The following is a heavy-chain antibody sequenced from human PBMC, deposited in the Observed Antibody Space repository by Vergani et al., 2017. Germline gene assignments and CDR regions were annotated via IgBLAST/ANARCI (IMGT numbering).Heavy chain of an antibody. D-gene: IGHD3-22*01. V-gene: IGHV3-33*05. CDR2: ISYDGSKT. Sequence: QVQLVESGGGVVQLGTSLRLSCEASGFKFSQFGMHWVRQGPGKGLEWVAFISYDGSKTQYADSEKGRVTISRDNSKNTVGLEMSSLRVDDTATYYCARKKYYDSKDYYQVEPFDYWGQGTLVTVSS. J-gene: IGHJ4*02. CDR3: ARKKYYDSKDYYQVEPFDY. CDR1: GFKFSQFG.